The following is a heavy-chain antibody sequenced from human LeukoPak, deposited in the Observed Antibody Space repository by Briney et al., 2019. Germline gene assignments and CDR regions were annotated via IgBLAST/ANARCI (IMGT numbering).Heavy chain of an antibody. CDR3: ARENSSGWMFRRYFDF. J-gene: IGHJ4*02. CDR2: IYYSGST. D-gene: IGHD6-19*01. Sequence: SETLSLTCTISGDSITSGGYYWSWIRQPPGKGLEWIGYIYYSGSTYYNPSLKSRLSISVATSKTQFSLSLSSVTAADTAVYYCARENSSGWMFRRYFDFWGQGILVTVSS. V-gene: IGHV4-30-4*08. CDR1: GDSITSGGYY.